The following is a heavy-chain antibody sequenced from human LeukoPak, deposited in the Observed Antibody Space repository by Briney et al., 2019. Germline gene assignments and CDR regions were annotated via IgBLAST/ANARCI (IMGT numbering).Heavy chain of an antibody. Sequence: SAGTLSLSCAASGFTFSSYWMHWVRQAPGKGLVWVSRINSDGSSTSYADSVKGRFITSRDNSKKTLYLLMNSLRAEDTAVYYCAKRLRTGYNYGYPDYWGQGTLVTVSS. CDR2: INSDGSST. CDR1: GFTFSSYW. J-gene: IGHJ4*02. V-gene: IGHV3-74*01. CDR3: AKRLRTGYNYGYPDY. D-gene: IGHD5-18*01.